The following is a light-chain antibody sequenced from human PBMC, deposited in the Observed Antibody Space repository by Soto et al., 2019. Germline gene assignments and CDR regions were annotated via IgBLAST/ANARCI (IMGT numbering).Light chain of an antibody. Sequence: EIALTQPPATLSLSAGERDKISCRASQSVSSYLAWYQQKPGQAPRLLIYDASNRATGIPARFSGSGSGTDFTLTISSLEPGDFAVYYCQQRSDWPLTFGGGTKVDI. CDR2: DAS. V-gene: IGKV3-11*01. CDR3: QQRSDWPLT. CDR1: QSVSSY. J-gene: IGKJ4*01.